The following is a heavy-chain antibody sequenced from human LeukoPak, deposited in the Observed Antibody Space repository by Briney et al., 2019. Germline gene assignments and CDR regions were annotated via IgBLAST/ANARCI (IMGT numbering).Heavy chain of an antibody. D-gene: IGHD3-16*01. CDR2: IYYSGST. J-gene: IGHJ4*02. V-gene: IGHV4-59*08. CDR1: GGSISSYY. Sequence: SESLSLTCTVSGGSISSYYWSWIRQPPGKGLEWMGNIYYSGSTNYNSSLKSRVTISVDTSKNQISLKLRSVTAADTAVYYCARKGVSDLYYFDSWGQGTLVTVSS. CDR3: ARKGVSDLYYFDS.